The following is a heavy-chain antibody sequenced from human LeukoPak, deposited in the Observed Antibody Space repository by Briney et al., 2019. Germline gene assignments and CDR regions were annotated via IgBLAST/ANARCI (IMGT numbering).Heavy chain of an antibody. CDR2: ISYDGSNK. D-gene: IGHD4-17*01. J-gene: IGHJ4*02. CDR1: GFTFSSYA. CDR3: AKDWDYGDSHFDY. V-gene: IGHV3-30*04. Sequence: GGSLRLSCAASGFTFSSYAMHWVRQAPGKGLEWVAVISYDGSNKYYADSVKGRFTISGDNSKNTLYLQMNSLRAEDTAVYYCAKDWDYGDSHFDYWGQGTLVTVSS.